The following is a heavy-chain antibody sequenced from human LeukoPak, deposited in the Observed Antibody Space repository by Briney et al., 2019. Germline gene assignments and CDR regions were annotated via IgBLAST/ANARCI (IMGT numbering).Heavy chain of an antibody. J-gene: IGHJ4*02. CDR1: GYSFTSYW. CDR2: ICPGDSDT. V-gene: IGHV5-51*01. Sequence: GESLKISCKGSGYSFTSYWIGWVRQTPGKGLEWMGIICPGDSDTRYSPSFQGQVTISADKSISTAYLQWSSLKASDTAMYYCARLGEGDGYNRARYFDYWGQGTLVTVSS. CDR3: ARLGEGDGYNRARYFDY. D-gene: IGHD5-24*01.